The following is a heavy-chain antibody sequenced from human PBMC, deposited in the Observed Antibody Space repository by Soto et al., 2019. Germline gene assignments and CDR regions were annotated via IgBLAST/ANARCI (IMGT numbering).Heavy chain of an antibody. Sequence: SETLSLTCTVSGGSISSYYWSWIRQPPGKGLEWIGYIYYSGSTNYNPSLKSRVTISVDTSKNQFSLKLSSVTAADTAVYYCARIKDPYGDLGDYWGQGTLVTVSS. J-gene: IGHJ4*02. CDR2: IYYSGST. CDR3: ARIKDPYGDLGDY. CDR1: GGSISSYY. D-gene: IGHD4-17*01. V-gene: IGHV4-59*01.